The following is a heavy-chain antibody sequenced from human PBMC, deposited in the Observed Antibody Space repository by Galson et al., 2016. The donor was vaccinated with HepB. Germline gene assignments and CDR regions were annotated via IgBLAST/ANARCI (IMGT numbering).Heavy chain of an antibody. Sequence: SLRLSCAASGFTFTKYGIDWVRQAPGKGLEWVAVVSFDGSQKYYAESVKGRFTISRDDSKNTVSLQMSSLGVEDTAVYYCAKQKGGAVAGDSFDLWGQGTLVTVS. CDR1: GFTFTKYG. J-gene: IGHJ4*02. CDR2: VSFDGSQK. CDR3: AKQKGGAVAGDSFDL. D-gene: IGHD6-19*01. V-gene: IGHV3-30*18.